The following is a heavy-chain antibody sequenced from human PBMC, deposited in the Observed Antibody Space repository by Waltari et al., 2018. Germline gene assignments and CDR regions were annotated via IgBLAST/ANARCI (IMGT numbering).Heavy chain of an antibody. CDR1: GFTFSSYS. Sequence: EVQLVESGGGLVQPGGSLRLSCAASGFTFSSYSMNWVRQAPGKGLEWVSYISSSSSTIYYADSVKGRFTISRDNAKNSLYLQMNSLRAEDTAVYYCARDRAPGFYDFWSGPYYFDYWGQGTLVTVSS. V-gene: IGHV3-48*04. J-gene: IGHJ4*02. D-gene: IGHD3-3*01. CDR3: ARDRAPGFYDFWSGPYYFDY. CDR2: ISSSSSTI.